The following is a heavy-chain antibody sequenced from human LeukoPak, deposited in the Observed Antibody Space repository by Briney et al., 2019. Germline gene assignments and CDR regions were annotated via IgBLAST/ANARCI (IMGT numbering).Heavy chain of an antibody. CDR2: ISSSSSTI. Sequence: GGSVRLSCAASGFTFSTYTMNWVRQAPGKGLEWVSYISSSSSTIYYADSVKGRFTISRDNAKNSLYLQLNSLRDEDTAVYYCAKEGGIYGDYDMNFDYWGQGTLVTVSS. J-gene: IGHJ4*02. CDR1: GFTFSTYT. V-gene: IGHV3-48*02. CDR3: AKEGGIYGDYDMNFDY. D-gene: IGHD4-17*01.